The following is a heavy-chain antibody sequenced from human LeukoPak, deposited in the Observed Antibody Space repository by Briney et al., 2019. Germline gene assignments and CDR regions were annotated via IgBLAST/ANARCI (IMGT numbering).Heavy chain of an antibody. CDR1: GFTFSSYG. V-gene: IGHV3-30*18. J-gene: IGHJ4*02. CDR3: AKDLGTLISGSYYYYFDY. CDR2: ISYDGSNK. D-gene: IGHD3-10*01. Sequence: PGRSLRLSCAASGFTFSSYGMHWVRQAPGKGLEWVAVISYDGSNKYYADSVKGRFTISRDNSKNTLYLQMNSLRAEDTAVYYCAKDLGTLISGSYYYYFDYWGQGTLVTVSS.